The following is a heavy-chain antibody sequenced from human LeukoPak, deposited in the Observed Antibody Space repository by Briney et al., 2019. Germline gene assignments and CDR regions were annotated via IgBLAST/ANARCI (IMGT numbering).Heavy chain of an antibody. CDR3: ARGPDYGDYYEHD. V-gene: IGHV1-2*02. D-gene: IGHD4-17*01. CDR1: GYTFTGYY. Sequence: ASVKVSCKASGYTFTGYYINWVRQAPGQGLEWMGWLNPNSGGTNYAQKFQGRVTMTRDTSISTAYLELNGLRYEDTAVYYCARGPDYGDYYEHDWGKGTLVTVSS. J-gene: IGHJ4*02. CDR2: LNPNSGGT.